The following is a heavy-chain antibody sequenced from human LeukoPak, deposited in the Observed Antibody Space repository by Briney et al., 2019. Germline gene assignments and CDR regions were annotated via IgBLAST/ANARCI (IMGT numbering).Heavy chain of an antibody. V-gene: IGHV3-49*03. CDR1: GFTFGDYA. J-gene: IGHJ4*02. D-gene: IGHD3-10*01. CDR3: TREGGYYGSGRVFVY. Sequence: GGSLRLSCTASGFTFGDYAMSWFRQAPGKGLEWVGFIRSKAYGGTTEYAASVKGRFTISRDDSKSIAYLQMNSLKTEDTAVYYCTREGGYYGSGRVFVYWGQGTLVTVSS. CDR2: IRSKAYGGTT.